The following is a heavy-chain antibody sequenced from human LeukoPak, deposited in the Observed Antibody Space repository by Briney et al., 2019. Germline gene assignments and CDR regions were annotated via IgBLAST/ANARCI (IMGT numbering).Heavy chain of an antibody. CDR3: ARGRDSGRYFDY. D-gene: IGHD1-26*01. CDR1: GYTFSAYW. Sequence: GGSLRLSCAASGYTFSAYWMTWVRQAPGKGLEWVANIKQDGNEKYYVDSVKGRFAISRDNAKSSQFLQLAGLRAEDTAVYYCARGRDSGRYFDYWGQGTLVTVSS. J-gene: IGHJ4*02. V-gene: IGHV3-7*04. CDR2: IKQDGNEK.